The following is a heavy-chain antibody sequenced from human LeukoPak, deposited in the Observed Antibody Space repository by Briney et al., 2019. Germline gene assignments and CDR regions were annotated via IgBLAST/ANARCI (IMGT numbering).Heavy chain of an antibody. CDR1: GFTFSDAV. J-gene: IGHJ4*02. CDR2: ISSDSDVR. V-gene: IGHV3-23*01. D-gene: IGHD2-8*01. CDR3: AKVGYCTSNCFRTHDC. Sequence: GGSLRLSCAASGFTFSDAVMSWVRQAPGMGLEWVAAISSDSDVRYYAASVKGRFTISRDNSKSTVYLQMNSLRAEDAATYYCAKVGYCTSNCFRTHDCWGQGALVTVSS.